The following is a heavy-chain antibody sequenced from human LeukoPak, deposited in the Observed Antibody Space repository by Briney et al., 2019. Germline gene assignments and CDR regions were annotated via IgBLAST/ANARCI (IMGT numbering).Heavy chain of an antibody. J-gene: IGHJ4*02. CDR1: GFTFSSYG. V-gene: IGHV3-30*02. D-gene: IGHD3-10*01. Sequence: GGSLRLSCAASGFTFSSYGMHWVRQAPGKGLEWVAFIRYDGSNKYYADSVKGRFTISRDNSKNTLYLQMNSLRAEDTALYYCARDFWGSGQGGFDYWGQGTLVTVSS. CDR3: ARDFWGSGQGGFDY. CDR2: IRYDGSNK.